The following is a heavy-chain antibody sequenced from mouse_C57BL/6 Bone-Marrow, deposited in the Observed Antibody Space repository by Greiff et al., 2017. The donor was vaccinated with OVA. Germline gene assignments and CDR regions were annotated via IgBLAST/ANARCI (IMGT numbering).Heavy chain of an antibody. J-gene: IGHJ3*01. V-gene: IGHV1-50*01. D-gene: IGHD4-1*01. CDR1: GYTFTNYW. Sequence: VQLQQSGAELVKPGSSVKLSCKASGYTFTNYWMQWVKQRPGQGLEWIGEIDPSDSYTNFNQKFKGKATLTVDTSSNTAHMQLSSLTSEDSAVYYCASWDFAYWGQGTLVTVSA. CDR2: IDPSDSYT. CDR3: ASWDFAY.